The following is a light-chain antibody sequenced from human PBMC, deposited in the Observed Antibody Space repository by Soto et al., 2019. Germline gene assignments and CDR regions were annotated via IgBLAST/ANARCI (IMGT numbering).Light chain of an antibody. CDR3: QQYYSTPLN. Sequence: DIVMTQSPDSLAVSLCERATSNCKSSESVLCSSNNKNYLAWYQQKPGQPPKLLIYWASTRESGVPDRFSGSGSGTDFTLTISSLQAEDVAVYYCQQYYSTPLNFGGGTKVDIK. J-gene: IGKJ4*01. CDR2: WAS. CDR1: ESVLCSSNNKNY. V-gene: IGKV4-1*01.